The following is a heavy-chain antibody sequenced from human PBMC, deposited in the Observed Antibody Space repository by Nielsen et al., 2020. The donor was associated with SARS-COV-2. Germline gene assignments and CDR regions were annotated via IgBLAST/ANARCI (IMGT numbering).Heavy chain of an antibody. CDR1: GGSISSGGYY. V-gene: IGHV4-31*03. CDR3: ARRFTDTIFGANNYYFDY. J-gene: IGHJ4*02. Sequence: SETLSLTCTVSGGSISSGGYYWSWIRQHPGKGLEWIGYIYYSGSTYYIPSLKSRVTISVDTSKNQFSLKLSSVTAADTAVYYCARRFTDTIFGANNYYFDYWGQGTLVTVSS. D-gene: IGHD3-3*01. CDR2: IYYSGST.